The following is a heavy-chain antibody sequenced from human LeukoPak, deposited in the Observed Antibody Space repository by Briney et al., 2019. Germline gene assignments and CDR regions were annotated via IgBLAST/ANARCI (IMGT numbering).Heavy chain of an antibody. J-gene: IGHJ4*02. V-gene: IGHV3-66*01. D-gene: IGHD5-18*01. CDR3: ARDWRGTYSYGFDY. Sequence: PGGSLRLSCAASGFTVSSNYMSWVRQAPGKGLEWVSVIYSGGSTYYADSVKGRFTISRDNSKNMLYLQMNSLRAEDTAVYYCARDWRGTYSYGFDYWGQGTLVTVSS. CDR1: GFTVSSNY. CDR2: IYSGGST.